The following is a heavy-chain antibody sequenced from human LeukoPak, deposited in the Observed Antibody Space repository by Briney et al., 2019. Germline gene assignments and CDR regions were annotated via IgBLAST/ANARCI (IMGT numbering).Heavy chain of an antibody. J-gene: IGHJ4*02. D-gene: IGHD4-17*01. CDR1: GFTVSSNY. V-gene: IGHV3-66*02. CDR2: IYSGGST. CDR3: ARDLTTGEGFDY. Sequence: PGGSLRLSCAASGFTVSSNYMSWVRQAPGKGLEWVSVIYSGGSTYYADSVKGRFTISRDNSKNTLYLQMDSLRAEDTAVYYCARDLTTGEGFDYWGQGTLVTVSS.